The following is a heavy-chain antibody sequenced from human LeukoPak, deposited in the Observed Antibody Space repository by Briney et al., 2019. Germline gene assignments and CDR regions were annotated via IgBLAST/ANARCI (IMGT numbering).Heavy chain of an antibody. CDR2: ISSRDRTT. V-gene: IGHV3-48*03. J-gene: IGHJ3*02. Sequence: GGSLRLSCAASGFTFSDYEINWVRQAPGKGLEWVSYISSRDRTTYYADSVTGRFTISRDNAKNSLYLQMNSLRAEDTAVYYCARETRSYYYGSGNNDAFDIWGQGTMVTVSS. CDR1: GFTFSDYE. CDR3: ARETRSYYYGSGNNDAFDI. D-gene: IGHD3-10*01.